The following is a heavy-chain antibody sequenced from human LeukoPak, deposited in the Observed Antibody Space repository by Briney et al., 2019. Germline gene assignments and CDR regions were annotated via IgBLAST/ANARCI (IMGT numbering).Heavy chain of an antibody. J-gene: IGHJ4*02. CDR1: GFTFSSYS. D-gene: IGHD5-12*01. Sequence: KSGGSLRLSCAASGFTFSSYSMNWVRQAPGKGLEWVSSISSSSSYIYYADSVKGRVTISRDNAKNSLYLQMNSLRAEDTAVYYCAREGRGYETRTKIFDYWGQGTLVTVSS. CDR3: AREGRGYETRTKIFDY. CDR2: ISSSSSYI. V-gene: IGHV3-21*01.